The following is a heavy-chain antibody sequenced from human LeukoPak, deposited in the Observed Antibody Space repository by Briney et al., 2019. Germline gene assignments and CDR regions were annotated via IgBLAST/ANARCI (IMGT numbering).Heavy chain of an antibody. J-gene: IGHJ5*02. CDR3: ARVSRTAYYYDSSGYYWFDP. CDR1: GYTFTGYY. Sequence: ASVKVSCKASGYTFTGYYMHWVRQAPGQGLEWMGWINPNSGGTNYAQKFKGRVTMTRDTSISTAYMELSRLRSDDTAVYYCARVSRTAYYYDSSGYYWFDPWGQGTLVTVSS. D-gene: IGHD3-22*01. CDR2: INPNSGGT. V-gene: IGHV1-2*02.